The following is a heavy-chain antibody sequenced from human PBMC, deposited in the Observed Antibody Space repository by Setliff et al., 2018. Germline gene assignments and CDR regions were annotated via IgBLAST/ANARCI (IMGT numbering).Heavy chain of an antibody. CDR1: GGSISSYY. J-gene: IGHJ6*03. CDR3: ARDSRGNPPNYMDV. V-gene: IGHV4-4*07. CDR2: IYTSGST. Sequence: SETLSLACTVSGGSISSYYWSWIRQPAGKGLEWIGRIYTSGSTNYNPSLKSRVTMSVDTSKNQFSLKLSSVTAADTAVYYCARDSRGNPPNYMDVWGKGTTVTVSS.